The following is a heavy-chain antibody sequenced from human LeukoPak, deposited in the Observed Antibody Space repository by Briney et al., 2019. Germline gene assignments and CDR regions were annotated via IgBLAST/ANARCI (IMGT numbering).Heavy chain of an antibody. Sequence: ASVKVSCKASGYTFTSYGISWVRQAPGQGLEWVGWISAYNGNTNYAQKLQGRVTMTTDTSTSTAYMELRSLRSDDTAVYYCARDTRYFDWPTPDYWGQGTLVTVSS. CDR2: ISAYNGNT. CDR3: ARDTRYFDWPTPDY. D-gene: IGHD3-9*01. V-gene: IGHV1-18*01. J-gene: IGHJ4*02. CDR1: GYTFTSYG.